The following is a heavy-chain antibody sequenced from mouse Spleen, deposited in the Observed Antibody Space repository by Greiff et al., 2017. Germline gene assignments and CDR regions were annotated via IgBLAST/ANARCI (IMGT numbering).Heavy chain of an antibody. Sequence: VQLQQSGAELVKPGASVKISCKASGYAFSSYWMNWVKQRPGKGLAWIGQIYPGDGDTNYHGKFKGKATLTADQSSSTAYMQRSSQNNEDSAVYFCEREGRYYWGQGTTSTVAS. CDR1: GYAFSSYW. V-gene: IGHV1-80*01. CDR2: IYPGDGDT. J-gene: IGHJ2*01. CDR3: EREGRYY.